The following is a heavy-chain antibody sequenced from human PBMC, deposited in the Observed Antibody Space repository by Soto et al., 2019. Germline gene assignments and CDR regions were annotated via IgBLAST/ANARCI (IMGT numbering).Heavy chain of an antibody. CDR3: AKPPDYNWNDY. CDR1: GFTFSSYA. D-gene: IGHD1-20*01. Sequence: EVQLLESGGGLVQPGGSLRLSCAASGFTFSSYAMSWVRQAPGKGLEWISAVSGSGGSTYYADSVKGRFTISRDNSKEKRHLQMNNLRAEDTAGYYCAKPPDYNWNDYWGQGTMVTVSS. CDR2: VSGSGGST. J-gene: IGHJ4*02. V-gene: IGHV3-23*01.